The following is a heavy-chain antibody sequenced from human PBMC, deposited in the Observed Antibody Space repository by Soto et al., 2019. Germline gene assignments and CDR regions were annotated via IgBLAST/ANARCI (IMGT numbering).Heavy chain of an antibody. Sequence: QERLVQSGAEVRKPGSSVKVSCKVTGGTSTRYAINWVRQAPGQGLEWMGGIVPMFGTSKYAQKFQGRVTITADTSTNKAYMELRSLRSEDTAVYYCNRGSEYDCWSGYLWGQGTLVSVSS. CDR3: NRGSEYDCWSGYL. CDR1: GGTSTRYA. V-gene: IGHV1-69*06. CDR2: IVPMFGTS. D-gene: IGHD3-3*01. J-gene: IGHJ4*02.